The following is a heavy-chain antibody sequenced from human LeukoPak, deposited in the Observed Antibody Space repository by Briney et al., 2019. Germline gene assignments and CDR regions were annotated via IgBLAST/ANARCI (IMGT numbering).Heavy chain of an antibody. D-gene: IGHD4-17*01. J-gene: IGHJ4*02. CDR2: ISYDGSNK. CDR3: AKDRLSGDYVPDY. CDR1: GFTFSSYG. Sequence: GGSLRLSCAASGFTFSSYGMHWVRQAPGKGLEWVAVISYDGSNKYYADSVKGRFTISRDNSKNTLYLQMNSLRAEDTAVYYCAKDRLSGDYVPDYWGQGTLVTVSS. V-gene: IGHV3-30*18.